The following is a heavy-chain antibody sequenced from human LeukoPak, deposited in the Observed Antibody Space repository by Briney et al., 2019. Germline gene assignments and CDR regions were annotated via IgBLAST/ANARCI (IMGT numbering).Heavy chain of an antibody. CDR2: IYTSGST. D-gene: IGHD2-2*01. Sequence: TSETLSLTCTVSGGSISSYYWSWIRQPAGKGLEWIGRIYTSGSTNYNPSLKSRVTMSVDTSKNQFSLKLSSVTAADTAVYYCAREGYCSSTSCYGGSYYYYYYMDVWGKGTTVTISS. CDR1: GGSISSYY. V-gene: IGHV4-4*07. CDR3: AREGYCSSTSCYGGSYYYYYYMDV. J-gene: IGHJ6*03.